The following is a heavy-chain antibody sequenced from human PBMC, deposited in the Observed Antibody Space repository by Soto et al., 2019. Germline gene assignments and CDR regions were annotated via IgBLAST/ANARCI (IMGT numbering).Heavy chain of an antibody. D-gene: IGHD2-15*01. J-gene: IGHJ6*03. CDR1: GFTFSSYD. CDR3: ARGYCSGGSCYGNYYYMDV. V-gene: IGHV3-13*01. Sequence: GGSLRLSCAASGFTFSSYDMHWVRQATGKGLEWVSAIGTAGDTYYPGSVKGRFTISRENAKNSLYLQMNSLRAGDTAVYYCARGYCSGGSCYGNYYYMDVWGKGTTVTVSS. CDR2: IGTAGDT.